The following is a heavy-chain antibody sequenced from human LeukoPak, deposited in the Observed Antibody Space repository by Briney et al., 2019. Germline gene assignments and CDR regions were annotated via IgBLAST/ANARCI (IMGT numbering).Heavy chain of an antibody. D-gene: IGHD5-24*01. Sequence: PGGSLRLSCAASGFTFSSDSMNWVRQAPGKGLEWVSSISSSSSYIYYADSVKGRFTISRDNAKNSLYLQMNSLRAEDTAVYYCAREDSSSGWLQTHWGQGTLVTVSS. CDR2: ISSSSSYI. J-gene: IGHJ4*02. CDR1: GFTFSSDS. CDR3: AREDSSSGWLQTH. V-gene: IGHV3-21*01.